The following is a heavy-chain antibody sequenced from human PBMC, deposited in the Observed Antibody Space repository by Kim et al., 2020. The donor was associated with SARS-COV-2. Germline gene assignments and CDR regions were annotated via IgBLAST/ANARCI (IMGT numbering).Heavy chain of an antibody. CDR3: AKTDQAGSSGWYAPSDY. V-gene: IGHV3-23*01. CDR2: ISGSGGST. Sequence: GGSLRLSCAASGFTFSSYAMSWVRQAPGKGLEWVSAISGSGGSTYYADSVKGRFTISRDNSKNTLYLQMNSLRAEDTAVYYCAKTDQAGSSGWYAPSDYWGQGTLVTVSS. CDR1: GFTFSSYA. J-gene: IGHJ4*02. D-gene: IGHD6-19*01.